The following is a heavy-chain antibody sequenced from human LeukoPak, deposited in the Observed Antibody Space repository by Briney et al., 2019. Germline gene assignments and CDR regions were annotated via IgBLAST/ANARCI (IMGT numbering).Heavy chain of an antibody. Sequence: PSQTLSLTCTVSGGSISSGSYYWTWIRQPAGKGLEWIGRIYTSGSTNYNPSLKSRVTISVDTSKNQFSLRLSSVTAADTAVYFCARGPYSYDSSGAFDIWGQGTMVTVSS. CDR3: ARGPYSYDSSGAFDI. V-gene: IGHV4-61*02. CDR1: GGSISSGSYY. D-gene: IGHD3-22*01. J-gene: IGHJ3*02. CDR2: IYTSGST.